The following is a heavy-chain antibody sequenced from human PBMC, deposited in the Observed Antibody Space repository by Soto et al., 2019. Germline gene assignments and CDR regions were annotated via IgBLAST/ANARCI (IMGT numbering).Heavy chain of an antibody. J-gene: IGHJ4*02. D-gene: IGHD3-10*01. CDR2: LTRSATT. CDR1: GFDFSTYA. V-gene: IGHV3-23*01. CDR3: VREFTPGSPNYDY. Sequence: QPGGSLRLSCAASGFDFSTYAMSWVRQTPQKGLEWVSTLTRSATTVYAASVRGRFTISRDNSKNTLYLQMDSLRAEDAAVYYCVREFTPGSPNYDYWGLGTLVTVSS.